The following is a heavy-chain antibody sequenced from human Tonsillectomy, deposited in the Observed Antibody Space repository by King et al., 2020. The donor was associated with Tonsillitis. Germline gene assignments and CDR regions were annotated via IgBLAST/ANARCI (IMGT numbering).Heavy chain of an antibody. J-gene: IGHJ3*02. D-gene: IGHD3-22*01. V-gene: IGHV1-69*01. CDR1: GGTFSIYA. CDR3: AREIYDSSGYYSLSAFDI. CDR2: IIPIFGSG. Sequence: QLVQSGAEVKKPGSSVKVSCKASGGTFSIYAITWVRQAPGQGLEWVGGIIPIFGSGNYAQRFQGRVTITADESTSTAYMELSSLISEDTAVYYCAREIYDSSGYYSLSAFDIWGQGTMVAVSS.